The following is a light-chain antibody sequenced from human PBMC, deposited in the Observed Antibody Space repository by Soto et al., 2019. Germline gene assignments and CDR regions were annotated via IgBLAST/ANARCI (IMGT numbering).Light chain of an antibody. CDR1: QTISSW. V-gene: IGKV1-5*03. J-gene: IGKJ5*01. Sequence: DIQMPQSPSTLSGSLGDRVTITCRASQTISSWLAWYQQKPGKAPKLLIYKASTLKSGVPDRLSGSGSGTDFTLTISSLEPEDFAIYYCQQRSNFGQGTRLEIK. CDR3: QQRSN. CDR2: KAS.